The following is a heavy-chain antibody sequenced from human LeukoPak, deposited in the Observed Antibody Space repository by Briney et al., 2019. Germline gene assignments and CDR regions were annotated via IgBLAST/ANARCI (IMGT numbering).Heavy chain of an antibody. V-gene: IGHV4-59*01. CDR2: IDYSGST. J-gene: IGHJ5*02. Sequence: SETLSLTCTVSGGSISSYQWSWIRQPPGKGLEWIGYIDYSGSTNYNPSLKSRVTISVDTSKNQFSLKLSSVTAADTAVYYCARGRLLEWFDNWGQGTLVSVSS. CDR1: GGSISSYQ. CDR3: ARGRLLEWFDN. D-gene: IGHD3-3*01.